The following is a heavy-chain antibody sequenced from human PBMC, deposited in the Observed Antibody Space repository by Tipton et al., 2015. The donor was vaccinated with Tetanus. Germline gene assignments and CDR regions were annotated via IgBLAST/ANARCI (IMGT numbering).Heavy chain of an antibody. V-gene: IGHV4-59*01. CDR1: GGSISSYY. CDR2: IYYSGST. J-gene: IGHJ5*02. D-gene: IGHD6-13*01. CDR3: ARGSVAAAGEWFDP. Sequence: TLSLTCTVSGGSISSYYWSWIRQPPGKGLEWIGYIYYSGSTNYNPSLKSRVTISVDTSKNQFSLQLSSVTAADTAVYYCARGSVAAAGEWFDPWGQGTLVTVSS.